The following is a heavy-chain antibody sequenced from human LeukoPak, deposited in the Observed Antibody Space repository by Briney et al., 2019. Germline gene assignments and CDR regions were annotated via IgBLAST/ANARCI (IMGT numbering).Heavy chain of an antibody. CDR1: GFTFRSYS. V-gene: IGHV3-21*01. J-gene: IGHJ4*02. D-gene: IGHD5-12*01. Sequence: GSLRLSCAASGFTFRSYSMNWVRQAPGKGLEWVSSISSSSSYIYYADSVKGRFTISRDNAKNSLYLQMNRLRAEDTAVYYCARDLVATTAGWGQGTLVTVSS. CDR3: ARDLVATTAG. CDR2: ISSSSSYI.